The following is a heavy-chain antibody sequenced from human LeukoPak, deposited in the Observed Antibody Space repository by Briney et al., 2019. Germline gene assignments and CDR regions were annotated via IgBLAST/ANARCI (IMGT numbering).Heavy chain of an antibody. D-gene: IGHD1-26*01. Sequence: ASVKVSCKASGYTFTSYGISWVRQAPGQGLEWMGWISAYNGNTNYAQKLQGRVTMTTDTSTSTAYMELRSLRSDDTAVYYCARDRELLAVSRYGMDVWGQGTTATVSS. J-gene: IGHJ6*02. CDR1: GYTFTSYG. CDR2: ISAYNGNT. CDR3: ARDRELLAVSRYGMDV. V-gene: IGHV1-18*01.